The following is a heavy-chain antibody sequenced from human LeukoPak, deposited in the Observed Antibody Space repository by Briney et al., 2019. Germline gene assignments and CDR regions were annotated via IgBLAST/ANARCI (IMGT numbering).Heavy chain of an antibody. V-gene: IGHV1-69*06. J-gene: IGHJ4*02. CDR2: IIPIFGTA. CDR3: ARVSSGWYRTLDY. CDR1: GGTFSSYA. D-gene: IGHD6-19*01. Sequence: SVKVSCKATGGTFSSYAISWVRQAPGQGLEWMGGIIPIFGTANYAQKFQGRVTITADRYTSTAYMELSSLRSEDTAVYYCARVSSGWYRTLDYWGQGTLVTVSS.